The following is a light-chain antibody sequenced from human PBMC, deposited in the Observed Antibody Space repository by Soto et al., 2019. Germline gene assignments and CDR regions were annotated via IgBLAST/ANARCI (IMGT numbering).Light chain of an antibody. CDR2: AVS. J-gene: IGLJ1*01. CDR3: CSYMRNSLYV. Sequence: QSVLTQPASVSGSPGQSIAISCTGTRSDVGAYNYVSWYQQHPGKAPKLMISAVSNRPSGVSDRFSGSKSGNTASLTISGLQAEDEADYYCSYMRNSLYVFGTGTKVTVL. CDR1: RSDVGAYNY. V-gene: IGLV2-14*01.